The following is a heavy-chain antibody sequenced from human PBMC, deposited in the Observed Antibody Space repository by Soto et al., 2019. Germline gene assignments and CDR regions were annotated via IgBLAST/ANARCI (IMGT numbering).Heavy chain of an antibody. V-gene: IGHV3-33*01. CDR3: ARFCHNSAFPAF. CDR2: IWYDGGDK. D-gene: IGHD1-26*01. CDR1: GFSFRSYG. Sequence: QVQLVESGGGVVQPGRSLRLSCAASGFSFRSYGMHWVRQAPGKGPEWVAVIWYDGGDKHYADSVKGRFTISRDNSKNTLDLQMNSLRAEDTAVYYCARFCHNSAFPAFWGQGTLVTVSS. J-gene: IGHJ4*02.